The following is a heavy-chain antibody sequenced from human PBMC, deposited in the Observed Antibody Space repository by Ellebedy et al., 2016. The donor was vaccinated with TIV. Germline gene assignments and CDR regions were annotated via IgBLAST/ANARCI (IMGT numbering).Heavy chain of an antibody. Sequence: MPSETLSLTCTVSSGSISSSSYYWDWIRQPPGKGLEWIGYVYTSGSTNYNPSLKSRVTISVDWSKNQFSLRLSSVTASDTAVYFCARVDGSGWYYFASWGQGTLVTVSS. V-gene: IGHV4-61*05. J-gene: IGHJ4*02. D-gene: IGHD6-19*01. CDR2: VYTSGST. CDR3: ARVDGSGWYYFAS. CDR1: SGSISSSSYY.